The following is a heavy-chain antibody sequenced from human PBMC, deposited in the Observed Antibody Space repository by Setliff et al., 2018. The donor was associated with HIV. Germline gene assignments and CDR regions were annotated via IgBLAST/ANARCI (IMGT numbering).Heavy chain of an antibody. CDR3: ARELIAGNRYFDY. J-gene: IGHJ4*02. CDR1: ADSISSHF. CDR2: VCCSGST. D-gene: IGHD6-13*01. Sequence: PSETLSLTCTVSADSISSHFCSWIRQPPGKGLEWIGSVCCSGSTNYNPSLKSRVTISVDTSKNQFSLKLSSVTAADTAVYYCARELIAGNRYFDYWGQGTLVTVSS. V-gene: IGHV4-59*11.